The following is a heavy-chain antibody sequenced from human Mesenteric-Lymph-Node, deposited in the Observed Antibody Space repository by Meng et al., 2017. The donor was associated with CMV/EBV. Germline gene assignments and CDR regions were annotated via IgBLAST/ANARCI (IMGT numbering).Heavy chain of an antibody. Sequence: SVKVSCKTSGDTFSRHGISWVRQAPGQGLEWMARIIPILDITTYAQNFQGRVTVTADKSTSTTYMEVSSLTSEDTAVYYCAREHIVVVPAAITGRGWFDPWGQGTLVTVSS. J-gene: IGHJ5*02. V-gene: IGHV1-69*04. D-gene: IGHD2-2*02. CDR2: IIPILDIT. CDR3: AREHIVVVPAAITGRGWFDP. CDR1: GDTFSRHG.